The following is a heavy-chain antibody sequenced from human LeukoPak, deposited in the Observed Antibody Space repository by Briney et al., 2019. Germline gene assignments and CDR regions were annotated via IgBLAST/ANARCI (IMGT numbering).Heavy chain of an antibody. J-gene: IGHJ4*02. D-gene: IGHD1-26*01. Sequence: PGGSLRLSCAASGFTFSSYGMHWVRQAPGKGLEWVAVISYDGSNKYYADSVKGRFTISRDNSKNTLYLQMNSLRAEDTAVYYCAKDLSGTLTYWGQGTLVTVSS. CDR2: ISYDGSNK. V-gene: IGHV3-30*18. CDR3: AKDLSGTLTY. CDR1: GFTFSSYG.